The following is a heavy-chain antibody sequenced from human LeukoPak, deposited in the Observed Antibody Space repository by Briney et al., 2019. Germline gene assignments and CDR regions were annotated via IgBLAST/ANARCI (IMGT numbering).Heavy chain of an antibody. CDR2: ITSSGSVM. CDR3: ARDVRWPRFVFDN. CDR1: GFTFSSYS. V-gene: IGHV3-48*02. D-gene: IGHD5-12*01. J-gene: IGHJ4*02. Sequence: QPGGSLRLSCAASGFTFSSYSMNWVCQAPGKGLEWVSYITSSGSVMYHADSVRGRSTISRDNAKNSLYLEMNSLRDEDTAVYYCARDVRWPRFVFDNWGQGTLVTVSS.